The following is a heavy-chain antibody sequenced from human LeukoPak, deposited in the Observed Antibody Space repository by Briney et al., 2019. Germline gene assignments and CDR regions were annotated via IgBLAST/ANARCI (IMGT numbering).Heavy chain of an antibody. V-gene: IGHV3-30*02. D-gene: IGHD6-13*01. J-gene: IGHJ3*01. CDR3: AKDHRIAAAGLD. CDR2: IRYDGSNK. Sequence: GGSLRLSCAASGFTFSSYGMHWVRQAPGKGLEWVAFIRYDGSNKYYADSVKGRFTISRDNSKNTLYLQMNSLRAEDTAVYYCAKDHRIAAAGLDWGQGTMVTVSS. CDR1: GFTFSSYG.